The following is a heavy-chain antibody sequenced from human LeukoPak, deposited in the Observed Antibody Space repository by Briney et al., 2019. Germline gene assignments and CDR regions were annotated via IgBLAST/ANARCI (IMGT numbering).Heavy chain of an antibody. CDR3: ARGMAVAGRGNWFDP. D-gene: IGHD6-19*01. V-gene: IGHV4-34*01. CDR1: GGSFSGYY. CDR2: INHGGST. J-gene: IGHJ5*02. Sequence: SETLSLTCAVYGGSFSGYYWSWIRQPPGKGLEWIGEINHGGSTNYNPSLKSRVTISVDTSKNQFSLKLTSVTAADTAVYYCARGMAVAGRGNWFDPWGLGTLVTVSS.